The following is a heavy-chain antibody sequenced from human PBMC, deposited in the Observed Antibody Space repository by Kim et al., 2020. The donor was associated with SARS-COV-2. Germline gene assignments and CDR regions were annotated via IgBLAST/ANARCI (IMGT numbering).Heavy chain of an antibody. D-gene: IGHD3-3*01. V-gene: IGHV7-4-1*02. CDR1: GYTFTSYA. CDR2: INTNTGNP. J-gene: IGHJ3*02. CDR3: ARDTSITSFGVVIMYDAFDI. Sequence: ASVKVSCKASGYTFTSYAMNWVRQAPGQGLEWMGWINTNTGNPTYAQDFTGRFVFPLDTSVSTAYLQISSLKAEDTAVYYCARDTSITSFGVVIMYDAFDIWGQGTMVTVSS.